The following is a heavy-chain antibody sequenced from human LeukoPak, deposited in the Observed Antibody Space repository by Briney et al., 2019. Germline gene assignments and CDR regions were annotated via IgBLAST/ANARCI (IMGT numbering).Heavy chain of an antibody. CDR1: GFTVSSNY. V-gene: IGHV3-66*01. J-gene: IGHJ4*02. D-gene: IGHD2-15*01. Sequence: GGSLRLSCAASGFTVSSNYMSWVRQAPGKGLEWVSVIYSGGSTYCADSVKGRFTISRDNSKNTLYLQMNSLRAEDTAVYYCARAPRGCSGGSCYNYWGQGTLVTVSS. CDR3: ARAPRGCSGGSCYNY. CDR2: IYSGGST.